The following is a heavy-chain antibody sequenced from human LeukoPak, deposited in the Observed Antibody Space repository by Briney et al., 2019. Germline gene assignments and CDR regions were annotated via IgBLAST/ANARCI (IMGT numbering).Heavy chain of an antibody. Sequence: NPGGSLRLSCAASGFTFSSYSMNWVRQAPGKGLEWVSSISSSSSYIYYADSVKGRFTISRDNAKNSLYLQMNSLRAEDTAVYYSARGGLRRYYYYGMDVWGQGTTVTVSS. CDR3: ARGGLRRYYYYGMDV. V-gene: IGHV3-21*01. J-gene: IGHJ6*02. CDR2: ISSSSSYI. CDR1: GFTFSSYS.